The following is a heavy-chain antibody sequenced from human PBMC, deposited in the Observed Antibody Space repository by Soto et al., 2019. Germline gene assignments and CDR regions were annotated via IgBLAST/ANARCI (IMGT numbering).Heavy chain of an antibody. CDR1: VLTFSDYY. J-gene: IGHJ4*02. D-gene: IGHD3-3*01. CDR2: ISSSGTFI. Sequence: QVQLVESGGGLVKPGGSLRLSCAASVLTFSDYYMSWIRQAPGKALEWVSHISSSGTFIYYADSVKGRFTISRDNVKTSLYLQMNSLRAEDSAVYFCARDLGVVLLSPSFFDYWGQGTLVTVSS. CDR3: ARDLGVVLLSPSFFDY. V-gene: IGHV3-11*01.